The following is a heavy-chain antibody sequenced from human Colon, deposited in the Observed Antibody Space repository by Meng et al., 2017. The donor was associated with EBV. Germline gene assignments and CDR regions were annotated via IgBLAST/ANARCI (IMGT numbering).Heavy chain of an antibody. D-gene: IGHD3-10*01. J-gene: IGHJ5*02. CDR3: ARGDGSGSGNWFDP. V-gene: IGHV4-34*01. CDR1: VGSFSGYT. Sequence: HVHLQAWASVLLRPAGPRSPTVAFYVGSFSGYTWTCIRQPPGKGLEWIGEINHSGSTHYNPSLKSRLTISVDTSKNQFSLKLSSVTAADTAVYYCARGDGSGSGNWFDPWGQGTLVTVSS. CDR2: INHSGST.